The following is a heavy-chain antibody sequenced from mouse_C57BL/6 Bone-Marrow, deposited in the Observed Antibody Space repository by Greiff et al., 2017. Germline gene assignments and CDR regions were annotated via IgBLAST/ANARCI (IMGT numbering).Heavy chain of an antibody. J-gene: IGHJ3*01. CDR3: ARYYYGSSDLAWFAY. CDR1: GYSFTGYY. V-gene: IGHV1-43*01. D-gene: IGHD1-1*01. Sequence: VQLQQSGPELVKPGASVKISCKASGYSFTGYYMHWVKQSSEKSLEWIGEINPSTGGTSYNQKFKGKATLTVDKSSSTAYMQLKSLTSEDSAVYYCARYYYGSSDLAWFAYWGQGTLVTVSA. CDR2: INPSTGGT.